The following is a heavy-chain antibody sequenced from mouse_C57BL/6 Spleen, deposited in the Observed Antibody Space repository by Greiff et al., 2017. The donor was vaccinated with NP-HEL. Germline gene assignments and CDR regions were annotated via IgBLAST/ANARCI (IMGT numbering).Heavy chain of an antibody. CDR3: ARSRGGSSYGWYFDV. V-gene: IGHV1-55*01. Sequence: QVQLQQPGAELVKPGASVKMSCKASGYTFTSYWITWVKQRPGQGLEWIGDIYPGSGSTNYNEKFKSKATLTVDTSSSTAYMQLSSLTSEDSAVYYCARSRGGSSYGWYFDVWGTGTTVTVSS. J-gene: IGHJ1*03. CDR2: IYPGSGST. D-gene: IGHD1-1*01. CDR1: GYTFTSYW.